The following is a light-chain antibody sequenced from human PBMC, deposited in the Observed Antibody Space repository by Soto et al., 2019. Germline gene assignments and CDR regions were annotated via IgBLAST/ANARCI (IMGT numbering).Light chain of an antibody. CDR3: QQSSSTPPWT. CDR1: QSIRNY. V-gene: IGKV1-39*01. J-gene: IGKJ1*01. CDR2: AAS. Sequence: DIQMTKSPSSLSASVGDRVTITCRASQSIRNYLNWYQQKPGKAPKLLIYAASSLQSGVPSRFSGSGSGTDFSLTITRLQPTDFATYYCQQSSSTPPWTFGLGTKVEIK.